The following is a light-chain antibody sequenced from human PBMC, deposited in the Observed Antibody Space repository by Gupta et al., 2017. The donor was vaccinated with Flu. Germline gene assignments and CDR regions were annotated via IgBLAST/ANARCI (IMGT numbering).Light chain of an antibody. CDR2: SAS. J-gene: IGKJ4*01. Sequence: DIQMTQSPSSLSASVGDRVTITCRASQGIRNELGWYQQKPGTAPKRLIYSASRLQSGVPSRFSGSGSGTEFTLTISSRQPEDFATYYCLQQNSYPLTFGGGTKVEIK. V-gene: IGKV1-17*01. CDR1: QGIRNE. CDR3: LQQNSYPLT.